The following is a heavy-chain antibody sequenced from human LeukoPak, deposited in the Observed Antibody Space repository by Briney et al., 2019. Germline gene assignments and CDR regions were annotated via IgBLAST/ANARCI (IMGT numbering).Heavy chain of an antibody. CDR2: IGGSGGST. Sequence: GGSLRLSCAASGFTFSSYAMSWVRQAPGKGLEWVSAIGGSGGSTYYADSVKGRFTISRDNSKNTLYLQMNSLRAEDTAVYYCAKDQVTMVRGVSYYYYYGMDVWGQGTTVTVSS. V-gene: IGHV3-23*01. CDR3: AKDQVTMVRGVSYYYYYGMDV. J-gene: IGHJ6*02. D-gene: IGHD3-10*01. CDR1: GFTFSSYA.